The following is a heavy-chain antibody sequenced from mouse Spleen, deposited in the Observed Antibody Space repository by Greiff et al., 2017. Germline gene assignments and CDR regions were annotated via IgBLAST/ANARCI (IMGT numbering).Heavy chain of an antibody. CDR1: GYTFTDYE. CDR2: IDPETGGT. Sequence: QVQLQQSGAELVRPGASVTLSCKASGYTFTDYEMHWVKQTPVHGLEWIGAIDPETGGTAYNQKFKGKAILTADKSSSTAYMELRSLTSEDSAVYYCTRGWDVWYFDVWGAGTTVTVSS. V-gene: IGHV1-15*01. CDR3: TRGWDVWYFDV. D-gene: IGHD4-1*01. J-gene: IGHJ1*01.